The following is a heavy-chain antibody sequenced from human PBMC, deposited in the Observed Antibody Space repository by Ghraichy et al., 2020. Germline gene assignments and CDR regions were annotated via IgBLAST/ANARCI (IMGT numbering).Heavy chain of an antibody. CDR3: AKDLNYYGSGSH. CDR2: IRGSGGST. J-gene: IGHJ4*02. CDR1: GFTFSSYA. D-gene: IGHD3-10*01. Sequence: GGSLRLSCAASGFTFSSYAMSWVRQAPGKGLEWVSAIRGSGGSTYYADSVKGRFTISRDNSKNTLYLQMNSLRAEDTAVYYCAKDLNYYGSGSHWGQGTLVTGTS. V-gene: IGHV3-23*01.